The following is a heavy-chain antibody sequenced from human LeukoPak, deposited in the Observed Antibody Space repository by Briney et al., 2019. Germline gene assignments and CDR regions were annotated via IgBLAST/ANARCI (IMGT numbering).Heavy chain of an antibody. J-gene: IGHJ5*02. CDR3: ARDLRLLWFGELFFNWFDP. V-gene: IGHV4-39*07. D-gene: IGHD3-10*01. CDR1: GGSISSYY. CDR2: IYYSGST. Sequence: SETLSLTCTVSGGSISSYYWGWIRQPPGKGLEWIGSIYYSGSTYYNPSLKSRVTISVDTSKNQFSLKLSSVTAADTAVYYCARDLRLLWFGELFFNWFDPWGQGTLVTVSS.